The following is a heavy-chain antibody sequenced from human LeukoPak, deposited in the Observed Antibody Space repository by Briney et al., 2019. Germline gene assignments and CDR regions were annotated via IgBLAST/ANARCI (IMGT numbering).Heavy chain of an antibody. V-gene: IGHV4-30-4*01. CDR1: GGSISSGDYY. CDR2: IYYSGST. CDR3: ATRTRDYGVPRRAFDI. Sequence: SETLSLTCTVSGGSISSGDYYWSWIRQPPGKGLEWIGYIYYSGSTYYNPSLKSRVTISVDTSKNQFSLKLSSVTAADTAVYYCATRTRDYGVPRRAFDIWGQGTMVTVSS. D-gene: IGHD4-17*01. J-gene: IGHJ3*02.